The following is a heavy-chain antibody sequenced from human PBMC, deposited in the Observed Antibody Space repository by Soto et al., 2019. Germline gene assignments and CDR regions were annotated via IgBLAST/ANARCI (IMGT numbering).Heavy chain of an antibody. CDR2: ISGDGSST. D-gene: IGHD1-7*01. V-gene: IGHV3-74*02. CDR1: GFTFSSYS. J-gene: IGHJ3*01. CDR3: ARSLPGTYGAFDL. Sequence: EVQLVESGGGLVQPGGSLRLSCAASGFTFSSYSMNWVRQAPGKGLEWVSRISGDGSSTNYADSVKDRFTISRDNAKNTVYLQIDSLRAEDTAVYYCARSLPGTYGAFDLWGQGTMVTVSS.